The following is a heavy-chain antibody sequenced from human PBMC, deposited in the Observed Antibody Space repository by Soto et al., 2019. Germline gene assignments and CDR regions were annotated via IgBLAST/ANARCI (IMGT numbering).Heavy chain of an antibody. J-gene: IGHJ4*02. CDR3: ARELGRYYYGSGGSWYSDY. Sequence: ASVKVSCKASGYTFTSYGISWVRQAPGQGLEWMGWISAHNGNTNYAQKLQGRVTMTTDTYTSTAYMELRSLRSDDTAVYYCARELGRYYYGSGGSWYSDYWGQGTLVTVSS. D-gene: IGHD3-10*01. V-gene: IGHV1-18*01. CDR1: GYTFTSYG. CDR2: ISAHNGNT.